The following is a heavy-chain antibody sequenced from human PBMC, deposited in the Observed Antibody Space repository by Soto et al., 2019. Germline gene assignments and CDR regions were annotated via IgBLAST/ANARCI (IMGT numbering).Heavy chain of an antibody. Sequence: SETLSLTCAVYGGSFSGYYWSWIRQPPGKGLEWIGEINHSGSTNYNPSLKNRVTISVDTSKNQFSLKLSSVTAADTAVYYCASITMVREFDYWGQGTLVTVSS. D-gene: IGHD3-10*01. V-gene: IGHV4-34*01. CDR2: INHSGST. CDR1: GGSFSGYY. CDR3: ASITMVREFDY. J-gene: IGHJ4*02.